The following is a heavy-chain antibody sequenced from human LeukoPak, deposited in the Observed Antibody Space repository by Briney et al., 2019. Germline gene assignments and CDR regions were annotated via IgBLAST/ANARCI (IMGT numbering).Heavy chain of an antibody. D-gene: IGHD6-6*01. CDR3: AKDSSSSLYYYYGMDV. CDR2: ISYDGSNK. Sequence: GGSLRLSCAASGFTFSSYAMHWVRQAPGKGLEWVAVISYDGSNKYYADSVKGRFTISRDNSKNALYLQMNSLRAEDTAVYYCAKDSSSSLYYYYGMDVWGQGTTVTVSS. V-gene: IGHV3-30-3*01. J-gene: IGHJ6*02. CDR1: GFTFSSYA.